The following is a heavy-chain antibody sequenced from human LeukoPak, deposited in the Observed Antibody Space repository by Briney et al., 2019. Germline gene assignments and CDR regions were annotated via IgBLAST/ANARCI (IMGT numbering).Heavy chain of an antibody. Sequence: GGSLRLSCAASGFTFSSYAMSWVRQAPGKGLEWVSAISGSGGSTYYADSVKGRFTISRDNSKNTLYLQMNSLRAEDTAVYYCAVSGSYNYYFDYWGQGTLVTVSS. CDR3: AVSGSYNYYFDY. D-gene: IGHD1-26*01. CDR1: GFTFSSYA. CDR2: ISGSGGST. J-gene: IGHJ4*02. V-gene: IGHV3-23*01.